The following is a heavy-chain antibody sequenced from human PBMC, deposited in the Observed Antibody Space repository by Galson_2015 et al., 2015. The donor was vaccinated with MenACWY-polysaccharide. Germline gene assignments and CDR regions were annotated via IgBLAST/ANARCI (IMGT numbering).Heavy chain of an antibody. Sequence: SLRLSCAASGFTFSSYWMHWVRQAPGKGLVWVSRINSDGSITSYADSVKGRFTISRDNAKNTLYLQMNSLRAEDTAVYYCARARPHIVGGDFDYWGQGTLVTVSS. CDR3: ARARPHIVGGDFDY. CDR1: GFTFSSYW. CDR2: INSDGSIT. J-gene: IGHJ4*02. D-gene: IGHD1-26*01. V-gene: IGHV3-74*01.